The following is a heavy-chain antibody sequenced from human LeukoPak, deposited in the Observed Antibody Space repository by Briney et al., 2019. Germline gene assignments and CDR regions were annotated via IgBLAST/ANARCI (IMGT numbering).Heavy chain of an antibody. CDR2: INPSGGST. Sequence: ASVKVSCKASGYTFTSYYMHWVRQAPGQGLEWMGIINPSGGSTSYAQKFQGRVTMTRDTSTSTVYMELSSLRSEDTAVYYCANSPPGYSHAPGWFDPWGQGTLVTVSS. CDR3: ANSPPGYSHAPGWFDP. D-gene: IGHD5-18*01. J-gene: IGHJ5*02. V-gene: IGHV1-46*01. CDR1: GYTFTSYY.